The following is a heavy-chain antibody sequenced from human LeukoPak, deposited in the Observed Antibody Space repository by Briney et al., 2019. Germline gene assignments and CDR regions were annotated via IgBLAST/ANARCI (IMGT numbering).Heavy chain of an antibody. D-gene: IGHD3-3*01. CDR2: IYYSGST. CDR1: GGSINSYY. Sequence: SETLSLTCTVSGGSINSYYRSWIRQPPGKGLEWIGYIYYSGSTYYNPSLKSRVTISVDTSKNQFSLKLSSVTAADTAVYYCARDRRDFWNPTGFDYWGQGTLVTVSS. CDR3: ARDRRDFWNPTGFDY. V-gene: IGHV4-30-4*08. J-gene: IGHJ4*02.